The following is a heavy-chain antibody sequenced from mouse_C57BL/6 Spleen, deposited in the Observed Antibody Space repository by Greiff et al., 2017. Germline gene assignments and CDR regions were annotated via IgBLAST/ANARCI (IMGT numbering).Heavy chain of an antibody. CDR3: ARSLCCGSSPSY. CDR1: GYSFTSYY. Sequence: VQLQQSGPELVKPGASVKISCKASGYSFTSYYIHWVKQRPGQGLEWIGWIYPGSGNTKYNEKFKGKATLTADTSSSTAYMQLSSLTSGDSAVYYCARSLCCGSSPSYWGQGTTLTVSS. V-gene: IGHV1-66*01. J-gene: IGHJ2*01. CDR2: IYPGSGNT. D-gene: IGHD1-1*01.